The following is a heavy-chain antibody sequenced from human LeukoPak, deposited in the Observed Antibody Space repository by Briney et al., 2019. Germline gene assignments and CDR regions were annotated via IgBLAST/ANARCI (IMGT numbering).Heavy chain of an antibody. CDR2: INPNSGGT. V-gene: IGHV1-2*02. D-gene: IGHD6-19*01. Sequence: ASVKVSCKASGYTFTGYYMHWVRQAPGQGLEWMGWINPNSGGTNYAQKFQGRVTMTRDTSISTAYMELSRLRSDDTAVYYCASEAVAGTNDAFDIWGQGTMVTVSS. CDR3: ASEAVAGTNDAFDI. CDR1: GYTFTGYY. J-gene: IGHJ3*02.